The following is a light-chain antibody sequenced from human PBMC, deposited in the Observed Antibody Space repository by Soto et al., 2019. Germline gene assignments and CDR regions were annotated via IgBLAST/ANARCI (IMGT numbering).Light chain of an antibody. CDR1: SSDVGGYNY. Sequence: QSALTQPPSASGSPGQSVTISCTGTSSDVGGYNYVSWYQQHPGKAPKLMIYEVSKRPSGVPDRFSGSKSGNTASLTVSGLQAEDEADYYGCSYAGNTSTRVFGGGTKLTVL. CDR2: EVS. V-gene: IGLV2-8*01. CDR3: CSYAGNTSTRV. J-gene: IGLJ2*01.